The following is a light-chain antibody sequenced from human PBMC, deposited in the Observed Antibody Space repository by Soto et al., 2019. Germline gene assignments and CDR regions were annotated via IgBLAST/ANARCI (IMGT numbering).Light chain of an antibody. Sequence: EMVLTQSPGTQSLSPGERATLSCRASQNVDGNYLAWYQQKPGQAPRIIIFGASGRATGIPDRFSGSGSGTDFTLTISRLEPEDFAVYYCQQYGSLSWTFGQGTKVDIK. J-gene: IGKJ1*01. CDR3: QQYGSLSWT. CDR2: GAS. V-gene: IGKV3-20*01. CDR1: QNVDGNY.